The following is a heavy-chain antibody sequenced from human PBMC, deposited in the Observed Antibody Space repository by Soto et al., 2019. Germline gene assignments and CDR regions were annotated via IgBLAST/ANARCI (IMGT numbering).Heavy chain of an antibody. Sequence: GGSLRLSCAASGFTFSNYAMHWVRQAPGKGLEWVAVISYDGSNRYYADSVKGRFTISRDNSKNTLYLQMNSLRGEDTAVYYCVRPVLPYYGMDVWGQGTTVTVSS. CDR3: VRPVLPYYGMDV. CDR2: ISYDGSNR. V-gene: IGHV3-30*03. D-gene: IGHD3-10*02. CDR1: GFTFSNYA. J-gene: IGHJ6*02.